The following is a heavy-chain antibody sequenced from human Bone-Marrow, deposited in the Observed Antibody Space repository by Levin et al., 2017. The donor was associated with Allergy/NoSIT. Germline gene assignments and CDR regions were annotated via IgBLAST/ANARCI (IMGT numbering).Heavy chain of an antibody. CDR2: IIPFLGTT. CDR3: AILVVVAGSTTQDFDY. D-gene: IGHD2-15*01. J-gene: IGHJ4*02. CDR1: GGSLSSYA. V-gene: IGHV1-69*10. Sequence: GASVKVSCKASGGSLSSYAFSWLRQAPGQGLEWMGEIIPFLGTTDYALKFRDRLTITADKSTNTASMELRSLRSEDTAVYFCAILVVVAGSTTQDFDYWGQGTLVTVSS.